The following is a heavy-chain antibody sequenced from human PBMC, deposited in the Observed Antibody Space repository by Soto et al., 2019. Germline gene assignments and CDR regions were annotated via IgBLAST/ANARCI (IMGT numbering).Heavy chain of an antibody. Sequence: DVQLLESGGDLVQLGGSLRLSCAASGFTFSRYAMNWVRQAPGKGLEWVSTLSGSGSGSYYPDSLRGRFTISRDTSTNTRYLQMNTLRAENTAVYYSARAPISRDGRGYNIASFDYGGPGTRVTSSS. CDR3: ARAPISRDGRGYNIASFDY. D-gene: IGHD5-12*01. CDR1: GFTFSRYA. J-gene: IGHJ4*01. CDR2: LSGSGSGS. V-gene: IGHV3-23*01.